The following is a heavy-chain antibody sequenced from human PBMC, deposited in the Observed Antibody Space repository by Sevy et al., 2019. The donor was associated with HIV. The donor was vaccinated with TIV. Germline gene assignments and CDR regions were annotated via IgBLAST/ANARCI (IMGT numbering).Heavy chain of an antibody. V-gene: IGHV3-74*01. J-gene: IGHJ4*02. CDR3: VKDFGGPTDY. CDR2: MNEDGSVT. D-gene: IGHD3-16*01. CDR1: GFSITSHW. Sequence: GWSLRLSCAGSGFSITSHWMHWVRQAPGKGLVWVSRMNEDGSVTNHADSVRGRFTISRDNAKNTLYLQMNSLRVEDTAVYYCVKDFGGPTDYWGPGTLVTVSS.